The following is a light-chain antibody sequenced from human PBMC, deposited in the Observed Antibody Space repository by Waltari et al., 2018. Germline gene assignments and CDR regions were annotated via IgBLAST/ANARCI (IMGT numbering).Light chain of an antibody. CDR2: DAS. V-gene: IGKV3-11*01. Sequence: EIVLTQSPVTLSLSPGERATLSCRASQSVSSYLAWYQQKPGQAPRLLIYDASNRATGIPARFSGSGSGTDFTLTISSLEPEDFAVYYCQQRSNWPMYTFGQGTKLEIK. CDR1: QSVSSY. J-gene: IGKJ2*01. CDR3: QQRSNWPMYT.